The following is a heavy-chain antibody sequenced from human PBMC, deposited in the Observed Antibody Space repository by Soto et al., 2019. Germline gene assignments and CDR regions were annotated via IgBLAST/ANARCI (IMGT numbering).Heavy chain of an antibody. CDR3: ARQDRVVVEGRWFDP. J-gene: IGHJ5*02. CDR2: IFFSGNT. Sequence: SETLSLTCTVSGGSILNGGHYWTWIRQHPGKGLEWIGRIFFSGNTHYNPALKSRLTFSVDKSKNQFSLNLTSVTAADTAVYYCARQDRVVVEGRWFDPWGQGTLVTVSS. D-gene: IGHD2-15*01. CDR1: GGSILNGGHY. V-gene: IGHV4-31*09.